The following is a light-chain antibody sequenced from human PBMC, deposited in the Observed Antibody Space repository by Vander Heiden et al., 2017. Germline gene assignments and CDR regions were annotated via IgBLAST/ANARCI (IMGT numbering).Light chain of an antibody. CDR3: QHYYSYPLT. V-gene: IGKV1-5*01. J-gene: IGKJ4*01. Sequence: DIQMTQSPSTLSASVGDRVTITCRASQSVSSWLAWYQQKPGKAPNLLIYDASSLESGVPSRFSGSGSGADFTLTISSLQPDDFATYYCQHYYSYPLTFGGGTKVEIK. CDR1: QSVSSW. CDR2: DAS.